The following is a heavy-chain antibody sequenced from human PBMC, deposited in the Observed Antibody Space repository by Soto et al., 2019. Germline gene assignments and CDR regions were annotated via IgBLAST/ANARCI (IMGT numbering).Heavy chain of an antibody. CDR1: GGTLSSYA. D-gene: IGHD2-21*02. CDR2: IIPIFGTA. V-gene: IGHV1-69*01. Sequence: QVQLVQSGAEVKKPGSSVKVSCKASGGTLSSYAISWVRQAPGQGLEWMGGIIPIFGTANYAQKFQGRVTITADESTSTAYMELSSLRSEDTAVYYCARDRVAYCGGDCPANAFDIWGQGTMVTVSS. CDR3: ARDRVAYCGGDCPANAFDI. J-gene: IGHJ3*02.